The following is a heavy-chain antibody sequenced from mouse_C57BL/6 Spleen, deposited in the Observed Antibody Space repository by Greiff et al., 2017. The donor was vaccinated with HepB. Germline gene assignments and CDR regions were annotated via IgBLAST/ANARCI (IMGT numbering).Heavy chain of an antibody. Sequence: EVKLMESGPELVKPGASVKISCKASGYSFTDYNMNWVKQSNGKSLEWIGVINPNYGTTSYNQKFKGKATLTVDQSSSTAYMQLNSLTSEDSAVYYCARGSVYDYDPLFDYWGQGTTLTVSS. CDR2: INPNYGTT. D-gene: IGHD2-4*01. CDR3: ARGSVYDYDPLFDY. J-gene: IGHJ2*01. CDR1: GYSFTDYN. V-gene: IGHV1-39*01.